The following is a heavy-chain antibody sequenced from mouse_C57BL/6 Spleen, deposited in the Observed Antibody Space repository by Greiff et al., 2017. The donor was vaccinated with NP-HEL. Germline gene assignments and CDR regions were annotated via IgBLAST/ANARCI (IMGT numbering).Heavy chain of an antibody. J-gene: IGHJ2*01. CDR1: GYTFTSYG. CDR3: ARRGLDSSGSFDY. D-gene: IGHD3-2*02. V-gene: IGHV1-81*01. CDR2: IYPRSGNT. Sequence: VQLQESGAELARPGASVKLSCKASGYTFTSYGISWVKQRPGQGLEWIGEIYPRSGNTYYNEKFKGKATLTADKSSSTAYMERRSLTSEDSAVYFCARRGLDSSGSFDYWGQGTTLTVSS.